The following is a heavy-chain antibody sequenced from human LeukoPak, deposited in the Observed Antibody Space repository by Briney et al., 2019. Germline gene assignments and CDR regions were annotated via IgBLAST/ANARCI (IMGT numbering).Heavy chain of an antibody. D-gene: IGHD3-10*01. CDR2: IYYNGNT. V-gene: IGHV4-59*08. CDR3: ARYGLYSFDY. Sequence: SETLSLTCTVSGGALTNLFWSWIRQPPGKALECIGYIYYNGNTNYNPSLKSRVSISVDTSKNQFSLRLSSVTASDTAVYYCARYGLYSFDYWGQGALVTVSS. CDR1: GGALTNLF. J-gene: IGHJ4*02.